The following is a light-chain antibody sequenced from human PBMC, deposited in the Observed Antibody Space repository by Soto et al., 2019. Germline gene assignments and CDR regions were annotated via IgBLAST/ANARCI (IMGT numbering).Light chain of an antibody. CDR1: SSDGGGYNF. V-gene: IGLV2-14*03. CDR3: SSYTTSSTVV. J-gene: IGLJ1*01. Sequence: QCVLTQPASVFGTPGQSNTIYCTGTSSDGGGYNFVSWYQQLPGKAPKLMIYGVTSRPSGVSNRFSGSKSVNTASLTISGLQPEDEAEYYCSSYTTSSTVVFGTGTKITVL. CDR2: GVT.